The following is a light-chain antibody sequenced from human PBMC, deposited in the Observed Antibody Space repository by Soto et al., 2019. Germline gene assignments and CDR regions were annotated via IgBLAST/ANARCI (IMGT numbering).Light chain of an antibody. Sequence: QSVLTQPPSVSGAPGQRVTISCTGSSSNIGAGYDVHWYQQLLGRAPKLLIYGNTNRPSGVPDRFSGSKSGTSASLAITGLQAEDEADYYCLSFDSSLSVVFGGGTKLTVL. CDR1: SSNIGAGYD. J-gene: IGLJ2*01. CDR2: GNT. V-gene: IGLV1-40*01. CDR3: LSFDSSLSVV.